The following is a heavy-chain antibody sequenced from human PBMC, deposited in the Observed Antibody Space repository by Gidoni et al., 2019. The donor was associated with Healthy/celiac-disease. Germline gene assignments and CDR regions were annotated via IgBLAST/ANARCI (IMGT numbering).Heavy chain of an antibody. V-gene: IGHV4-61*02. CDR3: ARDKGSSWLYYFDY. J-gene: IGHJ4*02. CDR2: IYTSGST. Sequence: QVQLQESGPGLVKPSQTLSLTCTVSGGSISSGSYYWSWIRQPAGKGLEWIGRIYTSGSTNYNPSLKSRVTISVDTSKTQFSLKLSSVTAADTAVYYCARDKGSSWLYYFDYWGQGTLVTVSS. CDR1: GGSISSGSYY. D-gene: IGHD6-13*01.